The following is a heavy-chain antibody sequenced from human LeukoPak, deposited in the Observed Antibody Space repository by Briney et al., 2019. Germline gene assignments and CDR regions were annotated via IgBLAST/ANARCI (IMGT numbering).Heavy chain of an antibody. CDR1: GFTFTSSA. V-gene: IGHV1-58*01. J-gene: IGHJ4*02. D-gene: IGHD3-9*01. Sequence: PVKVSCKASGFTFTSSAVQWVRQARGQRLEWIGWIVVGSGNTNYAQKFQERVTITRDMSTSTAYMELSSLRSEDTAVYYCAAGYDFLTGYYSFDYWGQGTLVPVPS. CDR2: IVVGSGNT. CDR3: AAGYDFLTGYYSFDY.